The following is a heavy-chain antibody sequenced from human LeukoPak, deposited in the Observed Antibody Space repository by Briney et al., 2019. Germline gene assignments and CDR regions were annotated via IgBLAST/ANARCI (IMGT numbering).Heavy chain of an antibody. CDR3: TRGVAGSHIN. Sequence: GGSLRLSCAVYGVTFSSYSMNWVRQAPGKGLEWVSSISSSSSYIYYADSVKGRLTISRDNAKNPLYLQMNSLRAEDTAVYYCTRGVAGSHINWGEGTLVTVSS. J-gene: IGHJ4*02. CDR2: ISSSSSYI. CDR1: GVTFSSYS. V-gene: IGHV3-21*01. D-gene: IGHD6-19*01.